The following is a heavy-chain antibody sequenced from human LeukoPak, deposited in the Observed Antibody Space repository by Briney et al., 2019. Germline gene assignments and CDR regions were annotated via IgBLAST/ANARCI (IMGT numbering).Heavy chain of an antibody. CDR1: GGSFSCYY. CDR2: IYKSGST. Sequence: SETLSLTCAVYGGSFSCYYWGWIRQPPGKGLEWIGSIYKSGSTYYNPSLKSRVTISVDTSKNQFSLKLSSVTAADTAVYYCARPPNAYDSNGYFDYWGQGTLVTVSP. J-gene: IGHJ4*02. CDR3: ARPPNAYDSNGYFDY. V-gene: IGHV4-39*01. D-gene: IGHD3-22*01.